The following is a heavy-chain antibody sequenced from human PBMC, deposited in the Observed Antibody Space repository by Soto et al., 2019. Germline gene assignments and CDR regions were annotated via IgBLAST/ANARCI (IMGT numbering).Heavy chain of an antibody. CDR3: ARTQGVVAATSFNWFDP. V-gene: IGHV3-48*01. Sequence: EVQLVESGGGLVQPGGSLRLSCAASGFTFSSYSMNWVRQAPGKGLEWVSYISSSSSNIYYADSVKGRFTISRDNAKNSLYLQMNSLRAEDTAVYYCARTQGVVAATSFNWFDPWGQGTLVTVSS. D-gene: IGHD2-15*01. CDR2: ISSSSSNI. J-gene: IGHJ5*02. CDR1: GFTFSSYS.